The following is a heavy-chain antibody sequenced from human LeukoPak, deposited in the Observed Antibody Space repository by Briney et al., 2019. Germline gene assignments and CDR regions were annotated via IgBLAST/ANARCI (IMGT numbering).Heavy chain of an antibody. V-gene: IGHV5-51*01. Sequence: GESLKISCKGSGYSFTAHWIAWVRQVPGKGLEWMGIIYPGDSDGRYSPSFQGQVTISVDKSISTAYLHWSSLKASDTAMYFCARRASARGPPPNDFIYDTWGQGTLVTVSS. CDR2: IYPGDSDG. CDR1: GYSFTAHW. J-gene: IGHJ5*02. CDR3: ARRASARGPPPNDFIYDT. D-gene: IGHD2-2*01.